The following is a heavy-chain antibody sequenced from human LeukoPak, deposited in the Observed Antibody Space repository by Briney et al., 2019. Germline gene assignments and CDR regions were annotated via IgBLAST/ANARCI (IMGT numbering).Heavy chain of an antibody. V-gene: IGHV6-1*01. CDR1: GDSVSSNTAA. CDR3: ARENSRGRFDY. Sequence: SQTLSLTCDISGDSVSSNTAAWNWFRQSPSRGLEWLGRTYYRSKWYNNYAVSVKSRITINSDSSKNQVSLQLDSVSPEDTAMYYCARENSRGRFDYWGQGTLVTVSS. J-gene: IGHJ4*02. CDR2: TYYRSKWYN. D-gene: IGHD6-19*01.